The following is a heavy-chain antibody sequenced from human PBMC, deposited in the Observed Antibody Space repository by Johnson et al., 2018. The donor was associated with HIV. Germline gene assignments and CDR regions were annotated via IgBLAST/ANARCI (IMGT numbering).Heavy chain of an antibody. CDR2: IRYDGSNK. CDR3: AKDYYGSGLNDAFDI. Sequence: QVQLVESGGGVVQPGGSLRLSCAASGFTFSSYGMHWVRQAPGKGLEWVAFIRYDGSNKYYADSVKGRFTISRDNSKNTLYLQMNSLRAEDTALYYCAKDYYGSGLNDAFDIWGQGTMVTVSS. J-gene: IGHJ3*02. CDR1: GFTFSSYG. D-gene: IGHD3-10*01. V-gene: IGHV3-30*02.